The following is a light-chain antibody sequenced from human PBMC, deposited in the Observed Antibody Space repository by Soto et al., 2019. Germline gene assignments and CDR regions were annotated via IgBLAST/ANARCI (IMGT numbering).Light chain of an antibody. J-gene: IGKJ3*01. CDR2: AAS. CDR3: QQSYSTPHT. CDR1: QSISSY. V-gene: IGKV1-39*01. Sequence: DIQMTQSQSSLSASVGDRVTITCRASQSISSYLNWYQQKPGKAPELLIYAASSLQSGVPSRFSGSGSGTDFTLTISSLQPEDFATYYCQQSYSTPHTFGPGTKVDIK.